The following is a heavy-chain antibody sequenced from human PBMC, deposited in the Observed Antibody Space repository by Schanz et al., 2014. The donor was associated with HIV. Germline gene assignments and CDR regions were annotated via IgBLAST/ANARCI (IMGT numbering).Heavy chain of an antibody. J-gene: IGHJ4*02. CDR2: ISSSSVTI. CDR3: ARGDAARGDY. CDR1: GFTFSTYA. D-gene: IGHD6-6*01. Sequence: VQLVESGGGVVQPGRSLRLSCAASGFTFSTYAMSWVRQAPGKGLEWVSYISSSSVTIYCADSVKGRFTISRDNAKSSLFLQMNSLRAEDTAVYYCARGDAARGDYWGQGTLVTVSS. V-gene: IGHV3-48*01.